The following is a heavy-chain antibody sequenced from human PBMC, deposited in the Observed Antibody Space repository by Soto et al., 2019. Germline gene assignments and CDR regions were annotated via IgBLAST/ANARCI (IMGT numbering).Heavy chain of an antibody. Sequence: SETLSLTCTVSGGSIATSSYFWAWIRRPPGKGLEWIGSIDYRGTIYNNPSLKSRVTISVDTSKNHFSLKLDSVAAADTALYYCSRRAPEGFDPWGQGTLVTVSS. CDR1: GGSIATSSYF. CDR3: SRRAPEGFDP. J-gene: IGHJ5*02. CDR2: IDYRGTI. V-gene: IGHV4-39*02.